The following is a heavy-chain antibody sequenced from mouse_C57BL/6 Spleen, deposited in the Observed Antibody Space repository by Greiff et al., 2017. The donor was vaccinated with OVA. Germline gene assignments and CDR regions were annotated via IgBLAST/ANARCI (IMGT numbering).Heavy chain of an antibody. CDR3: AREARQLRAWFAY. Sequence: EVQLVESGGGLVKPGGSLKLSCAASGFTFSSYAMSWVRQTPEKRLEWVATISDGGSYTYYPDNVKGRFTISRDNAKNNLYLQMSHLKSEDTAMYYCAREARQLRAWFAYWGQGTLVTVSA. CDR1: GFTFSSYA. CDR2: ISDGGSYT. J-gene: IGHJ3*01. V-gene: IGHV5-4*01. D-gene: IGHD3-2*02.